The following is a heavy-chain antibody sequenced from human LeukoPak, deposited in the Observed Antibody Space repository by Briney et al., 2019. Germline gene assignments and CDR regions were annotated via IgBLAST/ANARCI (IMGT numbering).Heavy chain of an antibody. V-gene: IGHV4-4*09. CDR3: ARSDIYCSSTSCYTEDPNWFDP. CDR1: GGSISSYY. J-gene: IGHJ5*02. Sequence: SETLSLTCTVSGGSISSYYWSWIRQPPGKGLEWIGYIYTSGSTNYNPSLKSRVTISVDTSKNQFSLKLSSVTAADTAVYYCARSDIYCSSTSCYTEDPNWFDPWGQGTLVTVSS. D-gene: IGHD2-2*02. CDR2: IYTSGST.